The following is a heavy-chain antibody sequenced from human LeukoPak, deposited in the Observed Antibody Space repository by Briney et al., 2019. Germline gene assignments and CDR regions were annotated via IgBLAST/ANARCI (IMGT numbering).Heavy chain of an antibody. V-gene: IGHV3-48*03. Sequence: GGSLRLSCAASGFIFSSYEMNWVRQAPGKGLEWVPYISTSDSTMYYADSVKGRFTISRDNAKNSLYLQMDSLRVEDTGIYYCARDLGTHGGYVDPWGQGTLVTVSS. D-gene: IGHD5-12*01. CDR3: ARDLGTHGGYVDP. J-gene: IGHJ5*02. CDR2: ISTSDSTM. CDR1: GFIFSSYE.